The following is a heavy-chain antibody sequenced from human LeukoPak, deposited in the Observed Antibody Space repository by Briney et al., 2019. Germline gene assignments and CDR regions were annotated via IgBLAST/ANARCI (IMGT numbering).Heavy chain of an antibody. CDR3: AKDPYRASSGLVDY. CDR2: LSNDGSKS. D-gene: IGHD5-12*01. Sequence: GGSLRLSCAASGFTFSSFGMHWVRQAPGKGLEWVAVLSNDGSKSYYADSVKGRFTISRDNSKNTLYLQMNSLRAEDTAVYYCAKDPYRASSGLVDYWGQGTLVTVSS. CDR1: GFTFSSFG. V-gene: IGHV3-30*18. J-gene: IGHJ4*02.